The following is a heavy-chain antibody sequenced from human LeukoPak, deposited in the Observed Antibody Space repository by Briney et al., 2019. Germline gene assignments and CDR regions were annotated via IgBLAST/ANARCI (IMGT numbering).Heavy chain of an antibody. J-gene: IGHJ4*02. CDR1: GDSVSSNSAA. CDR3: ARPGYYDSSGSITPLFDY. CDR2: TYYRSKWYN. Sequence: PSQTLSLTCAISGDSVSSNSAAWNWIRQSPSRGLEWLGRTYYRSKWYNDYAVSVKSRITINPDTSKNQFSLQLNSVTPEDTAVYYCARPGYYDSSGSITPLFDYWGQGTLVTVSS. V-gene: IGHV6-1*01. D-gene: IGHD3-22*01.